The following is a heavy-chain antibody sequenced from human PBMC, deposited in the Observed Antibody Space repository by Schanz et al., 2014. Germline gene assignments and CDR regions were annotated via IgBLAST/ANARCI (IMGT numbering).Heavy chain of an antibody. D-gene: IGHD6-13*01. CDR3: VSQTGSPNY. Sequence: VQLVESGGGVVQPGRSLRLSCAASGFTFSSYSMNWVRQAPGKGLEWVAAVSSRSDEIKYADSVRGRFTISRDNSRSTMYLQMNSLRVEDTAVYFCVSQTGSPNYWGQGTLVTVSS. CDR1: GFTFSSYS. J-gene: IGHJ4*02. CDR2: VSSRSDEI. V-gene: IGHV3-21*06.